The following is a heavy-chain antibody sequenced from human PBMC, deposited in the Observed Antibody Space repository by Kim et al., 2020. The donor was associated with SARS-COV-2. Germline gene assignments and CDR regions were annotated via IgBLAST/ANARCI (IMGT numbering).Heavy chain of an antibody. D-gene: IGHD3-22*01. CDR3: AKDVDFSFWGLLPKYYFDY. CDR2: ISGSGGST. J-gene: IGHJ4*02. V-gene: IGHV3-23*01. CDR1: GFTFSSYA. Sequence: GGSLRLSCAASGFTFSSYAMSWVRQAPGKGLEWVSAISGSGGSTYYADSVKGRFTISRDNSKNTLYLQMNSLRAEDTAVYYCAKDVDFSFWGLLPKYYFDYWGQGTLVTVSS.